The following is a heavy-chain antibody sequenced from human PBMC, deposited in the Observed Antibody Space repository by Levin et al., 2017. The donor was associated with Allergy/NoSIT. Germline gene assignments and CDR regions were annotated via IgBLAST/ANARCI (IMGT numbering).Heavy chain of an antibody. CDR1: GFPFSSYS. D-gene: IGHD3-3*01. V-gene: IGHV3-30-3*01. J-gene: IGHJ6*02. Sequence: LSLTCAASGFPFSSYSMHWVRQVPGKGLEWVAVISYDGNQQYYGSSVKGRFTISRDNSKNTLYLQMNSVRGEDTAVYYCARGNRVTIFGVAISPHKTGMDVWGQGTTVTVSS. CDR3: ARGNRVTIFGVAISPHKTGMDV. CDR2: ISYDGNQQ.